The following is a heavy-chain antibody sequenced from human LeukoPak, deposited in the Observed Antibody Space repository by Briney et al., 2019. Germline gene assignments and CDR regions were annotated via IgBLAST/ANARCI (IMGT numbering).Heavy chain of an antibody. CDR3: ASRFTARQLVPADYYHMDV. J-gene: IGHJ6*03. CDR2: IIPISGTT. D-gene: IGHD6-13*01. CDR1: GVSFRDYT. Sequence: SVKVSCKASGVSFRDYTINWVRQAPGQGLEWMGAIIPISGTTNYAQRLQGRVTLTMDDSATTAFMEMSGLRSEDTAVYYCASRFTARQLVPADYYHMDVWGKGTTVFVSS. V-gene: IGHV1-69*05.